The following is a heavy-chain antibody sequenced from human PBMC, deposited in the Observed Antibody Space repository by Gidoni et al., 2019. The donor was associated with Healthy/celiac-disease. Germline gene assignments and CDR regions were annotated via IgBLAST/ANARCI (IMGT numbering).Heavy chain of an antibody. CDR1: GGSVSSGSYY. J-gene: IGHJ4*02. V-gene: IGHV4-61*01. D-gene: IGHD6-13*01. CDR3: ARRSPTRYSSSWIYFDY. Sequence: QVQLQESGPGLVKPSETLSLTCTVSGGSVSSGSYYWSWIRQPPGKGLEWIGYIYYSGSTNYNPSLKSRVTISVDTSKNQFSLKLSSVTAADTAVYYCARRSPTRYSSSWIYFDYWGQGTLVTVSS. CDR2: IYYSGST.